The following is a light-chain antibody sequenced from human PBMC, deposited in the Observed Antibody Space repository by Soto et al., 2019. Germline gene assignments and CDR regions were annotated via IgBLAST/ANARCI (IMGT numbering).Light chain of an antibody. CDR2: GAS. Sequence: VVTQSAATLSVSPGERATLSCRASESVGRHLAWYHQKPGQAPRLLIYGASSRATGVPDRFSGGGSGTDFTLTISRLESEDFAVYYCQQYGSSPGTFGQGTKVDIK. J-gene: IGKJ1*01. CDR3: QQYGSSPGT. V-gene: IGKV3-20*01. CDR1: ESVGRH.